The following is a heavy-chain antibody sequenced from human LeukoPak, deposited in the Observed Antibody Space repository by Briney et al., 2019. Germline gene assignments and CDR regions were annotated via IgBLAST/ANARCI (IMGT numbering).Heavy chain of an antibody. Sequence: SVKVSCKASGGTFSSYAISWVRQAPGQGLEWMGRIIPILGIANYAQKFQGRVTITADKSTGTAYMELSSLRSEDTAVYYCARDRGYDSLVDYWGQGTLVTVSS. CDR1: GGTFSSYA. CDR2: IIPILGIA. V-gene: IGHV1-69*04. J-gene: IGHJ4*02. D-gene: IGHD3-22*01. CDR3: ARDRGYDSLVDY.